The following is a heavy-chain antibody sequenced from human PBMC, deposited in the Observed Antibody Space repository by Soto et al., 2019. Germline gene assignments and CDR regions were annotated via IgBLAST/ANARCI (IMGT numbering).Heavy chain of an antibody. CDR3: AKDSGQWLKYFQH. V-gene: IGHV3-23*01. CDR1: GFTFSSYA. Sequence: GGSLKLSCAASGFTFSSYAMSWVRQAPGKGLEWVSAISGSGGSTYYADSVKGRFTISRDNSKNTLYLQMNSLRAEDTAVYYCAKDSGQWLKYFQHWGQGTLVTVSS. D-gene: IGHD6-19*01. J-gene: IGHJ1*01. CDR2: ISGSGGST.